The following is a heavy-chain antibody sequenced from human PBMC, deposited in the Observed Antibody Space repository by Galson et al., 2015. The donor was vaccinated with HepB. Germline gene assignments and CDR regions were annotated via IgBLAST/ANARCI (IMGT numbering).Heavy chain of an antibody. CDR3: ARGRRARHIVVVTTRTYAFDI. D-gene: IGHD2-21*02. CDR1: GYTFTSYD. J-gene: IGHJ3*02. CDR2: MNPNSGNT. Sequence: VKVSCKASGYTFTSYDINWVRQATGQGLEWMGWMNPNSGNTGYAQKFQGRVTMTRNTSISTAYMEPSSLRSEDTAVYYCARGRRARHIVVVTTRTYAFDIWGQGTMVTVSS. V-gene: IGHV1-8*01.